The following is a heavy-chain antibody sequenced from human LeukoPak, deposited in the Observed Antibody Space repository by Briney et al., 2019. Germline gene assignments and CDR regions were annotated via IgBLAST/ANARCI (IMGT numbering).Heavy chain of an antibody. CDR2: MNPNSGNT. Sequence: ASVKVSCKASGYTFTSYGISWVRQAPGQGLEWMGWMNPNSGNTGYAQKFQGRVTMTRNTSISTAYMELSSLRSEDTAVYYCARGLSIPWSLCSWGQGTLVTVSS. CDR1: GYTFTSYG. V-gene: IGHV1-8*02. J-gene: IGHJ5*02. D-gene: IGHD2-21*01. CDR3: ARGLSIPWSLCS.